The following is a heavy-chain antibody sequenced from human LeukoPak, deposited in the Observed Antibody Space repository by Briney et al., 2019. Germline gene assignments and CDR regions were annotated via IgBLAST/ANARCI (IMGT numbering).Heavy chain of an antibody. Sequence: PLVTPSLTCAVYVGSSCGSYWSCIREPPGKGVEGIGVINYSRRTNYNPSLKSRVTISVDTSKNQFSLKLSSVTAADTAVYYCAREVFWSVLGAFDIWGQGTMVTVSS. V-gene: IGHV4-34*01. D-gene: IGHD3-3*01. J-gene: IGHJ3*02. CDR1: VGSSCGSY. CDR3: AREVFWSVLGAFDI. CDR2: INYSRRT.